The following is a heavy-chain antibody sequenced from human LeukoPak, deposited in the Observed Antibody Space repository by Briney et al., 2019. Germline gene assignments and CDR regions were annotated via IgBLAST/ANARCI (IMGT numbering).Heavy chain of an antibody. Sequence: ASVKVSCKVSGYTLTELSMHWVRQAPGKGLEWIGVFDPEDGETIYAQKFQGRVTMIEDTSTDTAYMELSSLRSEDTAVYYCAPYCSSTSCYEGNWFDPWGQGTLVTVSS. CDR3: APYCSSTSCYEGNWFDP. CDR2: FDPEDGET. CDR1: GYTLTELS. J-gene: IGHJ5*02. V-gene: IGHV1-24*01. D-gene: IGHD2-2*01.